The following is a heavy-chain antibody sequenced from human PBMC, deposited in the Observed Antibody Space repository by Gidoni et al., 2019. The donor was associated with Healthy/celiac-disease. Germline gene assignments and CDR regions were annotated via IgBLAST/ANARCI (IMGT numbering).Heavy chain of an antibody. CDR2: ISGSGGST. CDR3: AKIFATVTHLACDY. Sequence: EVQLLESGGGLVQPGGSLILSCAASGFHFSSYAMSWVRQAPGKGLEWVSAISGSGGSTYYADSVKGRFTISRDNSKNTLYLQMNSLRAEDTAVYYCAKIFATVTHLACDYWGQGTLVTVSS. J-gene: IGHJ4*02. CDR1: GFHFSSYA. V-gene: IGHV3-23*01. D-gene: IGHD4-17*01.